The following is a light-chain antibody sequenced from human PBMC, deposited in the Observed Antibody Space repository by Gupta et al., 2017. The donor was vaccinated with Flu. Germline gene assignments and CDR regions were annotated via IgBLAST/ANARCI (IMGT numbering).Light chain of an antibody. CDR1: EFISSN. Sequence: PDTLAVSPGERATLSCRASEFISSNLVLYQKRRGPDTRRLCSEEASRATVLQSWISGGGYGTDFTLTISNLQSEDVAVYYCKQDRNCPWTFGQGTKVEIK. J-gene: IGKJ1*01. CDR2: EEA. V-gene: IGKV3-15*01. CDR3: KQDRNCPWT.